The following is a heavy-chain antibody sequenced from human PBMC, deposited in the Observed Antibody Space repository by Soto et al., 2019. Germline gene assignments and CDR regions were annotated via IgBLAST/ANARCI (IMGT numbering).Heavy chain of an antibody. CDR1: GGTFSSYA. CDR2: IIPIPGTA. V-gene: IGHV1-69*01. D-gene: IGHD2-2*01. J-gene: IGHJ6*02. Sequence: EQLVQSGAEVKKPGSSVKVYCKAAGGTFSSYAISWVRQAPGPGLEWMGGIIPIPGTANYAQKFQGRGTITADESTSTAYMELRTLRSEDTAVYYCARSQGSSTSLEIYYYYYYRMEVSGQGTTVTFSS. CDR3: ARSQGSSTSLEIYYYYYYRMEV.